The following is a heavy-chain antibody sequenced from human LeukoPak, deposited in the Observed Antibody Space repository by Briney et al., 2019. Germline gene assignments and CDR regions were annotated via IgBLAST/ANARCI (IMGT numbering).Heavy chain of an antibody. D-gene: IGHD6-19*01. V-gene: IGHV4-34*01. CDR1: GGSFSGYY. Sequence: SETLSLTCAVYGGSFSGYYWSWIRQPPGKGLEWIGEINHSGSTDYNPSLKSRVTISVDTSKNQFSLKLSSVTAADTAVYYCAGGPGIAVAVDYWGQGTLVTVSS. J-gene: IGHJ4*02. CDR2: INHSGST. CDR3: AGGPGIAVAVDY.